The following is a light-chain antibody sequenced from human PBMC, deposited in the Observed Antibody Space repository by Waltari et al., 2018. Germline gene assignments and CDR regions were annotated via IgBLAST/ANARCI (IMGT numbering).Light chain of an antibody. CDR1: QGITNS. V-gene: IGKV1-16*01. CDR2: AAS. J-gene: IGKJ4*01. Sequence: DIQMTQSPSSLFASVGDRVTITCLASQGITNSLAWFQKKPGEAPRSLIYAASTLQSGVPSRFSGSGSGTDFTLTISSLQPEDSATYYCQQLKSYPLTFGGGTKVEI. CDR3: QQLKSYPLT.